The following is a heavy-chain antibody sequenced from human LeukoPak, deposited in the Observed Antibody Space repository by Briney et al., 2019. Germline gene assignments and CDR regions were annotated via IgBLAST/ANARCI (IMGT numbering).Heavy chain of an antibody. J-gene: IGHJ6*03. D-gene: IGHD1-7*01. Sequence: GGSLRLSCAASGFTFSSYWMSWVRQAPGKGLEWVANIKQDGSEKYYVDSVKGRFTISRDNGKNSLYLQMNSLRAEDTAVYYCARDVADWNYPIYYYYMDVWGKGTTVTVSS. CDR2: IKQDGSEK. CDR1: GFTFSSYW. V-gene: IGHV3-7*01. CDR3: ARDVADWNYPIYYYYMDV.